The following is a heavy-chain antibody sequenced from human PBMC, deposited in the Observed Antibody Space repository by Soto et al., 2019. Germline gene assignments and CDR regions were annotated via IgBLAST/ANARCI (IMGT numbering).Heavy chain of an antibody. V-gene: IGHV3-53*01. Sequence: EVQLVESGGGLIQPGGSLRLSCAASGLTVSSNYMSWVRQAPGKGLEWVSVIYSGGNTYYADSVKGRFTISRDNSKNTLFLQMNSLRAEDTAVYYCARGLYDYVWGSYAQFDYWGQGTLVTVSS. J-gene: IGHJ4*02. CDR3: ARGLYDYVWGSYAQFDY. CDR1: GLTVSSNY. CDR2: IYSGGNT. D-gene: IGHD3-16*01.